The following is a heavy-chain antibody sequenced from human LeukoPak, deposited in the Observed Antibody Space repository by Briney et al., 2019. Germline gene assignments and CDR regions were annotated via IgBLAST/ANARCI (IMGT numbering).Heavy chain of an antibody. CDR2: IYSGGST. D-gene: IGHD3-22*01. Sequence: PEGSLRLSCAASGFTVSSNYMSWVRQAPGKGLEWVSVIYSGGSTYYADSVKGRFTISRDNSKNTLYLQMNSLRAEDTAVYYCASWGIYDSSGCYYGGYWGQGTLVTVSS. J-gene: IGHJ4*02. CDR1: GFTVSSNY. CDR3: ASWGIYDSSGCYYGGY. V-gene: IGHV3-66*01.